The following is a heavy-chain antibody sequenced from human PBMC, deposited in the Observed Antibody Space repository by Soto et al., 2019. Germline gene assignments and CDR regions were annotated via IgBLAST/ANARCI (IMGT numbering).Heavy chain of an antibody. D-gene: IGHD3-22*01. Sequence: PGGSLRLSCAASGFTFSNAWMSWVRQAPGKWLEWVGRSKSKTGCGTTDYAAPVKGRFTMSRGDSKNTLYVQMNSLKTEAPVVSYCTTPWGYYYHSSGYRNFDYWDQGTLLTFSS. CDR2: SKSKTGCGTT. CDR3: TTPWGYYYHSSGYRNFDY. J-gene: IGHJ4*02. V-gene: IGHV3-15*01. CDR1: GFTFSNAW.